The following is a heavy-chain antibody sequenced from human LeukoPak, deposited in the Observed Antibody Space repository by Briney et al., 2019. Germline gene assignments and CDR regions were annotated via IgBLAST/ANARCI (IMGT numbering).Heavy chain of an antibody. CDR2: IKQDGSEK. Sequence: PGGSLRLSCAASGFTFSSYWMSWVRQAPGKGLEWVANIKQDGSEKYYVDSVKGRFTISRDNAKNSLYLQMNSLRAEDTAVYYCARDQGGCSSTSCPYGMDVWGQGTTVTVSS. V-gene: IGHV3-7*01. CDR3: ARDQGGCSSTSCPYGMDV. D-gene: IGHD2-2*01. J-gene: IGHJ6*02. CDR1: GFTFSSYW.